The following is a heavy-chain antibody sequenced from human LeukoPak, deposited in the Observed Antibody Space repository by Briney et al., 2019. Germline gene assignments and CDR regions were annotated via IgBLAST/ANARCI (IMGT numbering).Heavy chain of an antibody. CDR1: GFTFSSYW. CDR2: TKHDGSDK. CDR3: ARDLWFGEFPYYFDQ. Sequence: GGSLRLSCAASGFTFSSYWTSWVRQAPGKGLEWVANTKHDGSDKYYVDSVKGRFTISRDNAKNSLYLQMNSLRAEDTAMYYCARDLWFGEFPYYFDQWGQGTLVTVSS. V-gene: IGHV3-7*01. D-gene: IGHD3-10*01. J-gene: IGHJ4*02.